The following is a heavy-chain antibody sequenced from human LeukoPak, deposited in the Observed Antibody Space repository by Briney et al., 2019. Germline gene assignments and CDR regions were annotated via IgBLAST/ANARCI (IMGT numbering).Heavy chain of an antibody. V-gene: IGHV3-48*03. CDR2: ISSSGSTI. CDR3: ARGVNDAFDI. J-gene: IGHJ3*02. Sequence: GGSLRLSCAASGFTFSSYEMNWVRQAPGKGLEWVSYISSSGSTIYYADSVKGRLTISRDNAKNSLYLQMNSLRAEETAVYYCARGVNDAFDIWGQGTMVTVSS. CDR1: GFTFSSYE.